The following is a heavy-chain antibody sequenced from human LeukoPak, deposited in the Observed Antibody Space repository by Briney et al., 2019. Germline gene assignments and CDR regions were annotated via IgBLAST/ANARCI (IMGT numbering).Heavy chain of an antibody. CDR3: ARDGYYYDSSGYYLSRIHDY. V-gene: IGHV3-11*01. Sequence: GGSLRLSCAASGFTFSDYYMSWIRQAPGKGLEWVSYISSSGSTIYYADSVKGRFTISRDNAKNSLYLQMNSLRAEDTAVYYCARDGYYYDSSGYYLSRIHDYWGQGTLVTVSS. CDR1: GFTFSDYY. CDR2: ISSSGSTI. D-gene: IGHD3-22*01. J-gene: IGHJ4*02.